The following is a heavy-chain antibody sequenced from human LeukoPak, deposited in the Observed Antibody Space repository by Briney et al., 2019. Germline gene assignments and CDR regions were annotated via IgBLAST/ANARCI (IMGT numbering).Heavy chain of an antibody. J-gene: IGHJ4*02. CDR1: GFSFSSYG. Sequence: GGSLRLSCAASGFSFSSYGMHWVRQAPGTGLEWVAVISNDGRDTHYADSVKGRFTISRDNSKNTVYLQMNNLRAEDTAVYYCAKDRAALPVTTYNFDFWGQGTLVTVSS. CDR2: ISNDGRDT. V-gene: IGHV3-30*18. CDR3: AKDRAALPVTTYNFDF. D-gene: IGHD2-2*01.